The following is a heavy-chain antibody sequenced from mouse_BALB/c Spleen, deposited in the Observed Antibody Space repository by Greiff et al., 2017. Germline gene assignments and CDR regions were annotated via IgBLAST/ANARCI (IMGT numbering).Heavy chain of an antibody. Sequence: VQLQQPGAELVRPGASVKLSCKASGYTFTDYNMDWVKQSHGKSLEWIGDINPNNGGTIYNQKFKGKATLTVDKSSSTAYMELRSLTSEDTAVYYCARSPPGDAMDYWGQGTSVTVSS. CDR2: INPNNGGT. V-gene: IGHV1-18*01. J-gene: IGHJ4*01. CDR3: ARSPPGDAMDY. CDR1: GYTFTDYN.